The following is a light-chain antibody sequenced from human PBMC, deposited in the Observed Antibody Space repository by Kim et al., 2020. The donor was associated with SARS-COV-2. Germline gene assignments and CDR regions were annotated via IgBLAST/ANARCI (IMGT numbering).Light chain of an antibody. J-gene: IGKJ4*01. CDR2: GAS. CDR1: QSVSSN. Sequence: EIVMTQSPATLSVSPGDRATLSCRASQSVSSNLAWYQQKPGQAPRLLIYGASTRATGIPGRFSGSGSGTEFTLTISSLQSEDFAVYYCQQYSHWPLTFGGGTKVDIK. V-gene: IGKV3-15*01. CDR3: QQYSHWPLT.